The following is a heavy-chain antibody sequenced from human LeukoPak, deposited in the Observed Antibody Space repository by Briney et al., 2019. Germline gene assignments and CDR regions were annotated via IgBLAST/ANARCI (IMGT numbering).Heavy chain of an antibody. CDR3: AKLTTLTTNKTSP. J-gene: IGHJ5*01. CDR2: ISYDGSNK. D-gene: IGHD4-11*01. V-gene: IGHV3-30*18. CDR1: GFTFSSYA. Sequence: GGSLRLSCAASGFTFSSYAIHWVRQAPGKGLEWVAVISYDGSNKYYADSVKGRFTITRDNSANTLYLQMNSLRTEDTAVYYCAKLTTLTTNKTSPWGQGTLVTVSS.